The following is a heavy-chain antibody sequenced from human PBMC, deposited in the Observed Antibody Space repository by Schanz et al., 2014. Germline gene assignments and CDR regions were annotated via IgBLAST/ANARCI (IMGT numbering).Heavy chain of an antibody. CDR3: ARGYCAGTSCPIFDY. CDR1: GYSFSTYA. CDR2: INTKTGNP. Sequence: QVQLVQSKSELKNPGASVKVSCKTSGYSFSTYAMNWVRQAPGQGLEWMGWINTKTGNPTYAQGFTGRFVFSLDTSVSTTHLQITNLKADDTAVYYCARGYCAGTSCPIFDYWGQGTLVTVSS. D-gene: IGHD2-2*01. V-gene: IGHV7-4-1*02. J-gene: IGHJ4*02.